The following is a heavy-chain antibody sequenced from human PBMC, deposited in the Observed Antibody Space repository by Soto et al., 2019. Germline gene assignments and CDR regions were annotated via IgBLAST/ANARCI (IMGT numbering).Heavy chain of an antibody. Sequence: PEASVRLSCAASGVTLSTYSINWVRQAPWKGLEWISYISDNSSVIYYADAVKGRFTISRDNAKNSLYLQMNSLRDEDTAVYYCARDRDAYCSKGICSGPYFDYWGQGTLVTVSS. CDR1: GVTLSTYS. J-gene: IGHJ4*02. V-gene: IGHV3-48*02. CDR2: ISDNSSVI. CDR3: ARDRDAYCSKGICSGPYFDY. D-gene: IGHD2-8*01.